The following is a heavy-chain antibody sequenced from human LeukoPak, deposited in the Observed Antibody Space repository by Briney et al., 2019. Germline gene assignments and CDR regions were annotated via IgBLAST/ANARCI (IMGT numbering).Heavy chain of an antibody. J-gene: IGHJ1*01. CDR2: ISSSGSTI. Sequence: PGGSLRLSCAASGFTFSDYYMSWIRQAPGKGLEWVSYISSSGSTIYYADSVRGRFTISRDNVENSLYLQMNSLRAEDTAVYYCAKSQYDSVGYSYFQHWGQGTLVTVSS. CDR3: AKSQYDSVGYSYFQH. D-gene: IGHD3-22*01. CDR1: GFTFSDYY. V-gene: IGHV3-11*04.